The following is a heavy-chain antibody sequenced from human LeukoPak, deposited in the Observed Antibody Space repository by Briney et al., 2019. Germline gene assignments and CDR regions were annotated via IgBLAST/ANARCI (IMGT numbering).Heavy chain of an antibody. CDR3: ARTHYDSSGYYHFDY. CDR2: IIPIFGTA. CDR1: GGTFSSYA. V-gene: IGHV1-69*06. Sequence: SVKVSCKASGGTFSSYAISWVRQAPGQGLEWMGGIIPIFGTANYAQKFQGRVTITADKSTSTAYMELSSLRSEDTAVYYCARTHYDSSGYYHFDYWGQGTLVTVSS. J-gene: IGHJ4*02. D-gene: IGHD3-22*01.